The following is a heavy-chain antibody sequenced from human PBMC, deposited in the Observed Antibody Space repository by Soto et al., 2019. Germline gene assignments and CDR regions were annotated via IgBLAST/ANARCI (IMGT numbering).Heavy chain of an antibody. CDR2: IIPIFGTA. V-gene: IGHV1-69*13. Sequence: SVKVSCKASGGTFSSYAISWVRQAPGQGLEWMGGIIPIFGTANYAQKFQGRVTITADESTSTAYMELSSLRSEDTAVYYCASVGYCSSTSCRRRYYYYGMDVWGQGTTVTVSS. J-gene: IGHJ6*02. CDR3: ASVGYCSSTSCRRRYYYYGMDV. D-gene: IGHD2-2*01. CDR1: GGTFSSYA.